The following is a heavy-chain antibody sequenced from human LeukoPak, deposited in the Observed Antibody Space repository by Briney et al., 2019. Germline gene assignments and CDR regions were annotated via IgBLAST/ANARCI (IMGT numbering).Heavy chain of an antibody. D-gene: IGHD4-17*01. CDR1: GHTFTGYY. CDR3: AREATVTTAGMDV. Sequence: ASVKVSCKASGHTFTGYYMHWVRQAPGQGLEWMGWVNPNSGGTNYAQKFQGWVTMTRDTSISTAYMELSRLRSDDTAVYYCAREATVTTAGMDVWGQGTTVTVSS. V-gene: IGHV1-2*04. J-gene: IGHJ6*02. CDR2: VNPNSGGT.